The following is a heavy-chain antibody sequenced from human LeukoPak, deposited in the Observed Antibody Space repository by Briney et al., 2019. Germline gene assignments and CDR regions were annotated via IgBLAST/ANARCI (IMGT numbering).Heavy chain of an antibody. V-gene: IGHV1-69*05. CDR2: IIPIFGTA. CDR3: ASRSFSGGSGSYNIRDY. D-gene: IGHD3-10*01. J-gene: IGHJ4*02. CDR1: GGTFSSYA. Sequence: SVKVSCKASGGTFSSYAISWVRQAPGQGREWMGRIIPIFGTANYAQKFQGRVTITTDESTSTAYMELSSLRSEDTAVYYCASRSFSGGSGSYNIRDYWGQGTLVTVSS.